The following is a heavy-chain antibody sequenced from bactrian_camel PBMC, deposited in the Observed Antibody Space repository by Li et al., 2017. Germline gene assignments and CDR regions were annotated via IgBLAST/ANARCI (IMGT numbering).Heavy chain of an antibody. J-gene: IGHJ4*01. V-gene: IGHV3S9*01. CDR2: IDVDGVP. D-gene: IGHD1*01. Sequence: VQLVESGGGSVQAGGSLRLSCAVSVSSANDYCLGWFRQRSGEEREGVAVIDVDGVPKYAESVKGRFTISKDTSQHSTSLQMDNLKPEDAAMYYCAASTWIVYPDVDDVPRLTYRGNQGTQVTVS. CDR1: VSSANDYC.